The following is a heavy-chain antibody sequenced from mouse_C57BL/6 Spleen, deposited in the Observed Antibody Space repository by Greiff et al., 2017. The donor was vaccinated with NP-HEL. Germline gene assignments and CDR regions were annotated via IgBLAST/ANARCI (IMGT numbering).Heavy chain of an antibody. V-gene: IGHV1-64*01. CDR3: ARESATAQATGFAY. Sequence: QVQLKESGAELVKPGASVKLSCKASGYTFTSYWMHWVKQRPGQGLEWIGMIHPNSGSTNYNEKFKSKATLTVDKSSSTAYMQLSSLTSEDSAVYYCARESATAQATGFAYWGQGTLVTVSA. CDR1: GYTFTSYW. J-gene: IGHJ3*01. CDR2: IHPNSGST. D-gene: IGHD3-2*02.